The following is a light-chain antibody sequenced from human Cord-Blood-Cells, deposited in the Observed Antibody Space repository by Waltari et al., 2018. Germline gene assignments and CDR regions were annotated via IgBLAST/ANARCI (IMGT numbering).Light chain of an antibody. CDR3: AAWDDSLNGWV. V-gene: IGLV1-44*01. CDR1: ISNIGSNT. Sequence: QSVLTQPPSASGTPGPRVHISSSGSISNIGSNTVNWYQQLPGTVTKLLIYSNNQRPSGVPVRCAGSKSGTSASLAISGLQAEDEADYYCAAWDDSLNGWVFGGGTKLTVL. J-gene: IGLJ3*02. CDR2: SNN.